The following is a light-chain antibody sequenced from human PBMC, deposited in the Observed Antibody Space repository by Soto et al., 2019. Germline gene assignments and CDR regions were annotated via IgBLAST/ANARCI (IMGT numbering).Light chain of an antibody. CDR3: QTWGTGIQGV. J-gene: IGLJ3*02. CDR1: SGHSSYA. V-gene: IGLV4-69*01. CDR2: LNSDGSH. Sequence: QLVLTQSPSDSASLGASVKLTCTLSSGHSSYAIAWHQQQPEKGPRYLIKLNSDGSHSKGDGIPDRFSGSSSGSERYLTISCLQSEDEADYYCQTWGTGIQGVFGGGTKLTVL.